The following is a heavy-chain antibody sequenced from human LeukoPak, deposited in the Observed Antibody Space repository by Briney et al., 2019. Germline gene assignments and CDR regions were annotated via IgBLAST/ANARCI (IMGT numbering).Heavy chain of an antibody. J-gene: IGHJ4*02. CDR2: ISGSGGST. D-gene: IGHD2-2*01. V-gene: IGHV3-23*01. Sequence: GGSLRLSCVASGFTFSSYAMSWVRQAPGKGLEWVSAISGSGGSTYYADSVKGRFTISRDNSKNTLYLQMNSLRAGDTAVYYCAKDRGYQPRPYYFDYWGQGTLVTVSS. CDR3: AKDRGYQPRPYYFDY. CDR1: GFTFSSYA.